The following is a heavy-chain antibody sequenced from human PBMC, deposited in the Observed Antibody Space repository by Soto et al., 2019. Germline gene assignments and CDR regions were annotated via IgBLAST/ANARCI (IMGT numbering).Heavy chain of an antibody. D-gene: IGHD3-16*01. CDR1: GFAFRSYW. CDR3: ASGVVGGVIVH. V-gene: IGHV3-74*01. J-gene: IGHJ5*02. Sequence: EVQLVESGGGLVQPGGSLRLSCAASGFAFRSYWMHWVRQVPGKGLVWVSRINNDETTTNYADSVEGRFTISRDNAENTLYLQMNSLRVEDTAVYYCASGVVGGVIVHWGQGTLVTVSS. CDR2: INNDETTT.